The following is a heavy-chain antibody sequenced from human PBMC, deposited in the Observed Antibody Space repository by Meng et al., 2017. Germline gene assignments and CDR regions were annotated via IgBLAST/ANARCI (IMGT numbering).Heavy chain of an antibody. V-gene: IGHV1-3*01. D-gene: IGHD3-10*01. CDR1: GYTFTSYA. Sequence: QVQVLQSGAEVKKPGGPVKVSSKASGYTFTSYAMHWVRQAPGQRLEWMGWINAGNGNTKYSQKFQGRVTITRDTSASTAYMELSSLRSEDTAVYYCARSHVLLWFGEDLDYWGQGTLVTVSS. J-gene: IGHJ4*02. CDR3: ARSHVLLWFGEDLDY. CDR2: INAGNGNT.